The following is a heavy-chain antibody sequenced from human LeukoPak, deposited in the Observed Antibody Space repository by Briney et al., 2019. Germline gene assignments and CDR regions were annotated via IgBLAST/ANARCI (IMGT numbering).Heavy chain of an antibody. CDR1: DFSFTSYG. Sequence: ASVKVSCKASDFSFTSYGMSWVRQAPGQGLEWMGWISAYNGSTKYAQKLQGRVTMTTDTSTGTAYMELRSLRPDDTAVYYCARDLTSNVAVTEYHCYAMDVWGQGTTVTVSS. D-gene: IGHD6-19*01. V-gene: IGHV1-18*01. CDR2: ISAYNGST. CDR3: ARDLTSNVAVTEYHCYAMDV. J-gene: IGHJ6*02.